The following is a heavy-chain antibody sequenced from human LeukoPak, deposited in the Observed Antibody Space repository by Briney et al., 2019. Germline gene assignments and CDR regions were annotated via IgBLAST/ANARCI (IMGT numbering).Heavy chain of an antibody. D-gene: IGHD6-6*01. CDR1: GYTFTSYD. J-gene: IGHJ6*04. Sequence: VSVKVSCQASGYTFTSYDINWVRPATGQGLEWMGWMNPNSGNTGYAQKFQGRVTMTRNTSIRTAYMELSSVRAEDTAVYYCARSIAALGGDVWGKGTTVTVSS. CDR3: ARSIAALGGDV. V-gene: IGHV1-8*01. CDR2: MNPNSGNT.